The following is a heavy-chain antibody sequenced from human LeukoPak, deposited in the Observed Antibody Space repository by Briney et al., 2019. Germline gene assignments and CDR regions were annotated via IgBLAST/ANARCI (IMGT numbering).Heavy chain of an antibody. D-gene: IGHD6-13*01. CDR1: GFTFSSYS. V-gene: IGHV3-48*01. CDR3: AREPTYTSSWFASCDY. Sequence: GGSLRLSCAASGFTFSSYSMNWVRQAPGKGLEWVSYITGSSSSIYYADSVKGRFTISRDNAKNSLYLQMNSLRAEDTAVYYCAREPTYTSSWFASCDYWGQGTPVTVSS. CDR2: ITGSSSSI. J-gene: IGHJ4*02.